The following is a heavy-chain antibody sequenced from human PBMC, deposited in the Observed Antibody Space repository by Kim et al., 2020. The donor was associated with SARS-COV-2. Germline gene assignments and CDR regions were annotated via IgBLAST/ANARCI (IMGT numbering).Heavy chain of an antibody. D-gene: IGHD1-26*01. CDR3: ARDSRGYTGIRLSFDI. Sequence: SVTGRLTISRDSAKNMLYLQMNSLTAEDTALYYCARDSRGYTGIRLSFDIWGQGTMVTVSS. J-gene: IGHJ3*02. V-gene: IGHV3-23*03.